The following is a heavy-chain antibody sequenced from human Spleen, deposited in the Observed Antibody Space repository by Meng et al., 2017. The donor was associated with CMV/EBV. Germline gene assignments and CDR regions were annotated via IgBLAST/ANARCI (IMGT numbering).Heavy chain of an antibody. D-gene: IGHD1-26*01. J-gene: IGHJ6*02. CDR2: IHSTGGST. Sequence: GSLGLSCVSSGFKFDDYSMSWVRQAPGKGLEWVSGIHSTGGSTGYADSVKGRFTISRDNAKSSLYLQMNSLRAEDTALYYCARDRWEYCSTPRCPTYYYYYGMDVWGQGTTVTVSS. V-gene: IGHV3-20*04. CDR1: GFKFDDYS. CDR3: ARDRWEYCSTPRCPTYYYYYGMDV.